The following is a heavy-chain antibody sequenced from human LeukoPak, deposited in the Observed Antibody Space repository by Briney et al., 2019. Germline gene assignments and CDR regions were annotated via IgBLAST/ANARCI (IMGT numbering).Heavy chain of an antibody. V-gene: IGHV2-70*04. CDR2: IDWDDER. CDR3: VRMTPDSPSFDY. J-gene: IGHJ4*02. D-gene: IGHD1-14*01. Sequence: SGPALVSPTQTLTLTCTFSGFSLHTRQMIVAWIRQPPGKAPEWLARIDWDDERFYSKSLKTRLSVSKDTSRNEVVLTMTNMDPVDTGTYYCVRMTPDSPSFDYWGQGTLVTVSS. CDR1: GFSLHTRQMI.